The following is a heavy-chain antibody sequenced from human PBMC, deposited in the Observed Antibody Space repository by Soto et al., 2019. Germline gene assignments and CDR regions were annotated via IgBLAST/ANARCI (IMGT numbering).Heavy chain of an antibody. J-gene: IGHJ5*02. CDR1: GFTLSSYG. D-gene: IGHD1-26*01. CDR2: TSYDESNR. V-gene: IGHV3-30*03. Sequence: QVQLVESGGGVVQPGRSLRLSCAASGFTLSSYGMHWVRQAPGKGLEWVAGTSYDESNRYYADSVKGRFTVSRDNSKNTMYLQMNSLRAEDTAVYYCARDGGDSYTRRFDHWGQGTLVTVSS. CDR3: ARDGGDSYTRRFDH.